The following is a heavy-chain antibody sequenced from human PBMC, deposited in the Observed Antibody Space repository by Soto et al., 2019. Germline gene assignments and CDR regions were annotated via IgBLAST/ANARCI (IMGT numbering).Heavy chain of an antibody. CDR3: ARSQVTIFGVAPKDYYGMDV. J-gene: IGHJ6*02. Sequence: QVQLVQSGAEVKKPGSSVKVSCKASGGTFSSYAISWVRQAPGQGLEWMGGIIPIFGTANYAQKFQGRVTITADEATSTAYMELSSLRSEDTTVYYCARSQVTIFGVAPKDYYGMDVWGQGTTVTVSS. V-gene: IGHV1-69*01. CDR2: IIPIFGTA. CDR1: GGTFSSYA. D-gene: IGHD3-3*01.